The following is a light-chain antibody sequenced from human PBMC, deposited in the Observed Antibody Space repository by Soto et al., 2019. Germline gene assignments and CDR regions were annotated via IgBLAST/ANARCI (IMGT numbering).Light chain of an antibody. Sequence: QSVLTQPPSASGTPGQRVTISCSGSSSNIGSNTVNWYQQLPGTATKLLIYRNNQRPSGVPDRFSGSKSGTSASLAISGLQSEDEADYYCAAWDDRLNGYVVFGGGTKLTVL. J-gene: IGLJ2*01. CDR1: SSNIGSNT. CDR2: RNN. V-gene: IGLV1-44*01. CDR3: AAWDDRLNGYVV.